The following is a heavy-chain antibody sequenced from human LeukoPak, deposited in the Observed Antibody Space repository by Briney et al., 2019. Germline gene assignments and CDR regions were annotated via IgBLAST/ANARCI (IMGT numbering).Heavy chain of an antibody. D-gene: IGHD1-26*01. CDR1: GFTFSRYS. V-gene: IGHV3-48*02. Sequence: SGRSLRLSCAASGFTFSRYSMNWVRQAPGKGLEWVSYISSSSSTIYYADSVKGRFTISRDNAQNSVYLQMNSLRDEDTAVYYCARVGELDYWGQGTLVTVSS. CDR2: ISSSSSTI. J-gene: IGHJ4*02. CDR3: ARVGELDY.